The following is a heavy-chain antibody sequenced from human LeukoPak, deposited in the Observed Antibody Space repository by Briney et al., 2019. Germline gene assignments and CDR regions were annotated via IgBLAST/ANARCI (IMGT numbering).Heavy chain of an antibody. D-gene: IGHD5-24*01. V-gene: IGHV4-34*01. J-gene: IGHJ4*02. CDR3: ARRREPLDY. CDR1: GGSFSGYY. CDR2: INHSGST. Sequence: SETLSLTCAVYGGSFSGYYWSWIRQPPGKGLEWIGEINHSGSTNYNPSLKSRVTISVDTSKNQFSLKLSSVTAADTAVYYCARRREPLDYWGQGTLVTVSS.